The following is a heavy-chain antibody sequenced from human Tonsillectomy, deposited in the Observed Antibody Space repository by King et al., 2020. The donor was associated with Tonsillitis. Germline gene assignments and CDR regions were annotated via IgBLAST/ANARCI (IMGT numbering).Heavy chain of an antibody. CDR3: ARVNYGGNSWVGYYFDY. CDR1: GGSISSGGYY. V-gene: IGHV4-31*03. D-gene: IGHD4-23*01. Sequence: VQLQESGPGLVKPSQTLSLTCTVSGGSISSGGYYWSGIRQPPGKGLEWIGYIYYSGSTYYNPSLKSRVTISVDTSKNQFSLKLSSVTAADTAVYYCARVNYGGNSWVGYYFDYWGQGTLVTVSS. J-gene: IGHJ4*02. CDR2: IYYSGST.